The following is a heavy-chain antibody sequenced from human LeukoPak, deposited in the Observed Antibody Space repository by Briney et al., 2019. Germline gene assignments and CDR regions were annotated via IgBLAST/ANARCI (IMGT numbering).Heavy chain of an antibody. Sequence: PSETLSLTCTVSGGSISSYYWSWIRQPAGKGLEWIGHIYTSGSTNYNPSLKSRVTMSVDTSKNQFSLKLSSVTAADTAVYYCARGMFGGVSSARVDYYYYYMDVWGKGTTVTVSS. CDR3: ARGMFGGVSSARVDYYYYYMDV. J-gene: IGHJ6*03. D-gene: IGHD3-16*01. V-gene: IGHV4-4*07. CDR1: GGSISSYY. CDR2: IYTSGST.